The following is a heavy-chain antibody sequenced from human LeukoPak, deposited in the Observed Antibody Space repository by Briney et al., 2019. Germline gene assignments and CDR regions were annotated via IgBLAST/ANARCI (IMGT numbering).Heavy chain of an antibody. J-gene: IGHJ4*02. CDR3: ARGYYDSSGQYYRGILDY. CDR1: GGSIRSYY. V-gene: IGHV4-59*01. Sequence: SETLSLTCTVSGGSIRSYYWSWIRKPPGKGLEWIGYIYYSGSTDYNPSLKSRVTISVATSKNQFSLKVSSVTAADTAVYYCARGYYDSSGQYYRGILDYWGQGTLVTVSS. D-gene: IGHD3-22*01. CDR2: IYYSGST.